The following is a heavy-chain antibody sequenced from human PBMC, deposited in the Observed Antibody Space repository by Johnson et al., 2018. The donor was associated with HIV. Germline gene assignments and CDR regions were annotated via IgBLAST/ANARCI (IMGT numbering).Heavy chain of an antibody. Sequence: VQLVESGGGFVQPGGSLRLSCAASGFIFSDYYMTWFRQAPGKGLEWVSYISTITNTVFYAGSVKGRFTISRDNAKNSLYLQMNSLRAEDTAVYYCARVGVVGVPNAFDVSGQGTLVTVSS. CDR1: GFIFSDYY. J-gene: IGHJ3*01. CDR3: ARVGVVGVPNAFDV. V-gene: IGHV3-11*04. CDR2: ISTITNTV. D-gene: IGHD2-15*01.